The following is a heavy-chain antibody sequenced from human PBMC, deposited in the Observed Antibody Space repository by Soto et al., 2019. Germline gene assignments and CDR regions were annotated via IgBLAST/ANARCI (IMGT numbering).Heavy chain of an antibody. J-gene: IGHJ1*01. D-gene: IGHD2-15*01. CDR3: ARGDSDLAVSEAAY. V-gene: IGHV4-61*01. CDR2: FYYTGSI. Sequence: SETLSLTCTVSGGSVSSGNYYWSWIRQPPGKGLEWIGYFYYTGSINYNPSLKSRATISRDTSKNEFSLKLTSVTAADTAIYYCARGDSDLAVSEAAYWGQGTLVTVSS. CDR1: GGSVSSGNYY.